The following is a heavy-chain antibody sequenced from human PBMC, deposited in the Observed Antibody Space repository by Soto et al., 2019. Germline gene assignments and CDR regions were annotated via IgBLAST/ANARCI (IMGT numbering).Heavy chain of an antibody. CDR1: GGSISSTSYY. V-gene: IGHV4-39*01. Sequence: QLQLQESGPGLMKPSETLSLTCTVSGGSISSTSYYWGWIRQPPGKGLEWIGSIYYSGSTYYNPSLKSRVTISVDTSKNQFSLKLNSVTAADTAVYYCARQRATITTVTMPKNWFDPWGQGTLVTVSS. D-gene: IGHD4-17*01. CDR3: ARQRATITTVTMPKNWFDP. CDR2: IYYSGST. J-gene: IGHJ5*02.